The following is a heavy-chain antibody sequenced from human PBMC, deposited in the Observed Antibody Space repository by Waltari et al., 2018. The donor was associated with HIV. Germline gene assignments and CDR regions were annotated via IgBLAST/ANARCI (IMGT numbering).Heavy chain of an antibody. CDR3: ASEATAAIGRRFDY. D-gene: IGHD2-2*01. CDR2: IYTSGRA. Sequence: QVQLQESGPGLVQPSQTLSLTCSVSGGSISSGNYYWSWTRQHAGKGLELIGHIYTSGRANDHPSLKSRVTMSLDTSRNQFSLNLSSVTAADTAVYYCASEATAAIGRRFDYWGQGTLVTVSS. J-gene: IGHJ4*02. CDR1: GGSISSGNYY. V-gene: IGHV4-61*02.